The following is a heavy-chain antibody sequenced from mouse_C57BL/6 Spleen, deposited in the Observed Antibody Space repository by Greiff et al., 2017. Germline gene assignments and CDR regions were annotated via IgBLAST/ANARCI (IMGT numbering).Heavy chain of an antibody. CDR2: ISSGSSTI. J-gene: IGHJ2*01. CDR3: AKLGRGGYYFDY. D-gene: IGHD4-1*01. Sequence: EVHLVESGGGLVKPGGSLKLSCAASGFTFSDYGMHWVRQAPEKGLEWVAYISSGSSTIYYADTVKGRFTISRDNAKNTLFLQMSRLRSEDTAMYYCAKLGRGGYYFDYWGQGTTLTVSS. CDR1: GFTFSDYG. V-gene: IGHV5-17*01.